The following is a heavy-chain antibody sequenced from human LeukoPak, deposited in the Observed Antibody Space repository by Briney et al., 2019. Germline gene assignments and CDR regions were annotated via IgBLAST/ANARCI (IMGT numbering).Heavy chain of an antibody. J-gene: IGHJ4*02. D-gene: IGHD3-10*01. CDR3: AKDSSRFGELLPSFDY. CDR1: GFTFSTYG. V-gene: IGHV3-30*18. Sequence: GKSLRLSCAASGFTFSTYGMHWVRQAPGKGLEWVTFISHDGSKIFYIDSVKGRFTISRDNSKNTLYLQMNSLRPEDTAVYFCAKDSSRFGELLPSFDYWGQGTLLTVSS. CDR2: ISHDGSKI.